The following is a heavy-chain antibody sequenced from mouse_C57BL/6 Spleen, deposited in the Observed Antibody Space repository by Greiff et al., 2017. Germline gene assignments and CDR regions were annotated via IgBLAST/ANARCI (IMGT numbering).Heavy chain of an antibody. CDR2: IHPTSGST. CDR1: GYTFTSYW. Sequence: QVQLQQSGAELVKPGASVKLSCKASGYTFTSYWMHWVKQRPGQGLEWIGMIHPTSGSTNYNEKFKSKATLTVDKSSSTAYMQLSSLTSEDSAVYYCAFHYYAVDDWGQGTTVTVSS. CDR3: AFHYYAVDD. V-gene: IGHV1-64*01. J-gene: IGHJ4*01.